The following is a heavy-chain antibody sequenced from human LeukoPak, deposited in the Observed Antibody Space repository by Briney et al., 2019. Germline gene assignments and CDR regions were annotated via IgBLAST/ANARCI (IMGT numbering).Heavy chain of an antibody. CDR1: GDSVSSNSAA. CDR3: ARSLPRYFDY. Sequence: SQTLSLTCAISGDSVSSNSAAWNWIRQSPSSGLEGLGRTYYRSKWYNDYAVSVKSRITINPDTSKNQFSLQLNSLTPEDTAVYYCARSLPRYFDYWGQGALVTVSS. V-gene: IGHV6-1*01. CDR2: TYYRSKWYN. J-gene: IGHJ4*02.